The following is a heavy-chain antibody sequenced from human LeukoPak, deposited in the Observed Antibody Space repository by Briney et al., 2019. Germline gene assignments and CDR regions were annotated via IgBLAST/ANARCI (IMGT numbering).Heavy chain of an antibody. Sequence: GASVKVSCKASGGTFSSYAISWVRQAPGQGLEWMGWIIPIIGTANYAQNFQGRVTITADDATNTAYMKLISLRSDDTAVYYCARDLILGRGLDPWGQGTLVTVSS. D-gene: IGHD2/OR15-2a*01. CDR1: GGTFSSYA. V-gene: IGHV1-69*13. CDR3: ARDLILGRGLDP. CDR2: IIPIIGTA. J-gene: IGHJ5*02.